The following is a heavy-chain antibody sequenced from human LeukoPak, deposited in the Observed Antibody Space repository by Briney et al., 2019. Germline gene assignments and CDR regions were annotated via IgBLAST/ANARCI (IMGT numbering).Heavy chain of an antibody. CDR1: GFSFSSYW. Sequence: GGSLRLSCAASGFSFSSYWMNWVRRAPGKGLEWVANIKEDGSEKYYVDSVKGRFTISRDNARNSLYLQMNSLRVEDTAVYYCARAMDFWGQGTLVTVSS. CDR2: IKEDGSEK. J-gene: IGHJ4*02. CDR3: ARAMDF. V-gene: IGHV3-7*03.